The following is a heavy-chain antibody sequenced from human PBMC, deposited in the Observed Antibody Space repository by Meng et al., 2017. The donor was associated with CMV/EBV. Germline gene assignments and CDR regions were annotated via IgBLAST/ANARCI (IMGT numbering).Heavy chain of an antibody. CDR3: ARAYPGYHYDFWSGYYKNYYYGMDV. J-gene: IGHJ6*02. CDR2: IYPGDSDT. V-gene: IGHV5-51*01. CDR1: GYSFTSYW. Sequence: KVSCKGSGYSFTSYWIGWVRQMPGKGLEWMGIIYPGDSDTRYSPSFQGRVTMTRNTSISTAYMELSSLRSEDTAVYYCARAYPGYHYDFWSGYYKNYYYGMDVWGQGTTVTVSS. D-gene: IGHD3-3*01.